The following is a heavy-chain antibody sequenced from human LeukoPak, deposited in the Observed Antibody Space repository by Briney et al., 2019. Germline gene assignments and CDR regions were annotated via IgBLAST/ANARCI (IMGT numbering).Heavy chain of an antibody. CDR1: GGSISSSNW. Sequence: SETLSLTCAVYGGSISSSNWWSWVRQPPGKGLEWIGEIYYSGRAKYNPSLKSRVTISVDTSKNQFSLKLSSVTAADTAVYYCARRHYVWGSYRNNWFDPWGRGTLVTVSS. CDR3: ARRHYVWGSYRNNWFDP. J-gene: IGHJ5*02. D-gene: IGHD3-16*02. CDR2: IYYSGRA. V-gene: IGHV4-4*02.